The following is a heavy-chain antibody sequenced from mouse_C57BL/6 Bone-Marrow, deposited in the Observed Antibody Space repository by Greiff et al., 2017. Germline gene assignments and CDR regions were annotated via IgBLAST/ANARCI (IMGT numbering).Heavy chain of an antibody. J-gene: IGHJ4*01. Sequence: QVQLQQPGAELVMPGASVKLSCKASGYTFTSYWMHWVKQRPGHGLEWIGEIDPSDSYTNYNQKFKGKSTLTVDKSSSTAYMQLSSLTSEDSAVYYCARTFITTVVAGGYYAMDYWGQGTSVTVSS. V-gene: IGHV1-69*01. CDR1: GYTFTSYW. CDR2: IDPSDSYT. D-gene: IGHD1-1*01. CDR3: ARTFITTVVAGGYYAMDY.